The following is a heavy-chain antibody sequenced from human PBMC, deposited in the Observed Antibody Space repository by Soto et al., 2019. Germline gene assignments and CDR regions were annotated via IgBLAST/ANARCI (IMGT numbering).Heavy chain of an antibody. CDR1: GYSFTSYW. CDR3: ARLGYDSSGYYYYGMDV. Sequence: GESLKISCKGSGYSFTSYWISWVRQMPGKGLEWMGRIDPSDSYTNYSPSFQGHVTISADKSISTAYLQWSSLKASDTAMYYCARLGYDSSGYYYYGMDVWGQGTTVTVSS. CDR2: IDPSDSYT. V-gene: IGHV5-10-1*01. D-gene: IGHD3-22*01. J-gene: IGHJ6*02.